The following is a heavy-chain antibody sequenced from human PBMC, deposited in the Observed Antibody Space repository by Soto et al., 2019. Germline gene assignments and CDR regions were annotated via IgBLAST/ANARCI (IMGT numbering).Heavy chain of an antibody. CDR3: AKEDNPGIVVTTFDY. CDR1: GFTFSNYG. J-gene: IGHJ4*02. Sequence: GGSLRLSCAASGFTFSNYGMSWVRQAPGKGLEWVSAISDSGDRTFYVGSVKGRFTISRDNSKNTLYLQMNSLRAEDTAIYYCAKEDNPGIVVTTFDYWGQGARVTVSS. V-gene: IGHV3-23*01. D-gene: IGHD2-15*01. CDR2: ISDSGDRT.